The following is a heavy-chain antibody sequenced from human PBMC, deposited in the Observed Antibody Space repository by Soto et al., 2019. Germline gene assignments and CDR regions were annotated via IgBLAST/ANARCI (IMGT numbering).Heavy chain of an antibody. CDR2: ISGSGGST. CDR1: GFTFSSYA. D-gene: IGHD5-12*01. V-gene: IGHV3-23*01. J-gene: IGHJ4*02. Sequence: GGSLRLSCTASGFTFSSYAMSWVRQAPGKGLEWVSAISGSGGSTYYADSVKGRFTISRDNSKNTLYLQMNSLRAEDTAVYYCAKDSLRRDGYNYPFDYWGQGTLVT. CDR3: AKDSLRRDGYNYPFDY.